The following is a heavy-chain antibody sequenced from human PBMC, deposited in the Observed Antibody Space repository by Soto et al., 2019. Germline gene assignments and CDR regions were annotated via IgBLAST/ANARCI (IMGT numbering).Heavy chain of an antibody. CDR1: GSPVTTYY. CDR3: LTGTHYGMDV. V-gene: IGHV4-34*01. CDR2: INNRVNT. Sequence: PSETLSLTCAVDGSPVTTYYWAWIRQPPGKGLEWVGEINNRVNTNYNPSLKSRLTVSLDTSKTQFSLKLTSVTAADTAAYYCLTGTHYGMDVWGQGTKVTVSS. D-gene: IGHD1-7*01. J-gene: IGHJ6*02.